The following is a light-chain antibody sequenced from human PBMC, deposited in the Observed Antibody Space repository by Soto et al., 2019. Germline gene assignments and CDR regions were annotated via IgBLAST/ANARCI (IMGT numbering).Light chain of an antibody. Sequence: EIVLTQSPGTLSLSPGERATLSCRASQSVSSSLAWYQQKPGQAPRLLIYGASTRATGIPARFSGSGSGTEFTLTISSLQSEDFAVYYCQQYNNWWTFGQGTKV. CDR2: GAS. J-gene: IGKJ1*01. CDR1: QSVSSS. V-gene: IGKV3-15*01. CDR3: QQYNNWWT.